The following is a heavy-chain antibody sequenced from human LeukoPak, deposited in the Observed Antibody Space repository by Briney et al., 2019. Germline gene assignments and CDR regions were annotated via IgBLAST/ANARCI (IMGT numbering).Heavy chain of an antibody. V-gene: IGHV3-74*01. CDR2: INSDGSST. J-gene: IGHJ6*02. CDR3: ARDNDGEYYYYYGMDV. CDR1: GFTFSSYW. D-gene: IGHD4-17*01. Sequence: PGGSLRLSCAASGFTFSSYWMHWVRQAPGKGLVRVSRINSDGSSTSYADSVKGRFTISRDNAKNTLYLQMNSLRAGDTAVYYCARDNDGEYYYYYGMDVWGQGTTVTVSS.